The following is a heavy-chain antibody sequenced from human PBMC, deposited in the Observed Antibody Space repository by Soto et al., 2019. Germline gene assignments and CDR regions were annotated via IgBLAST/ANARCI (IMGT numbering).Heavy chain of an antibody. CDR3: ARAEGYSSSSGQSH. D-gene: IGHD6-13*01. V-gene: IGHV4-34*01. CDR1: GGSFSGYY. CDR2: INHSGST. Sequence: SETLSLTCAVYGGSFSGYYWSWIRQPPGKGLEWIGEINHSGSTNYNPSLKSRVTISVDTSKNQFSLKLSSVTAADTAVYYCARAEGYSSSSGQSHWGQGTLVTVSS. J-gene: IGHJ4*02.